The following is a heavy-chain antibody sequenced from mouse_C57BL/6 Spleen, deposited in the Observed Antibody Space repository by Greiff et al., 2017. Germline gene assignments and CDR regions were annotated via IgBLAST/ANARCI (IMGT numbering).Heavy chain of an antibody. CDR2: IRNKANGYTT. D-gene: IGHD2-1*01. CDR1: GFTFTDYY. CDR3: ARLYGNYVWYFDV. V-gene: IGHV7-3*01. J-gene: IGHJ1*03. Sequence: EVQVVESGGGLVQPGGSLSLSCAASGFTFTDYYMSWVRQPPGKALEWLGFIRNKANGYTTEYSASVKGRFNISRDNSQSILYLQMNALRAEDSATYYCARLYGNYVWYFDVWGTGTTVTVSS.